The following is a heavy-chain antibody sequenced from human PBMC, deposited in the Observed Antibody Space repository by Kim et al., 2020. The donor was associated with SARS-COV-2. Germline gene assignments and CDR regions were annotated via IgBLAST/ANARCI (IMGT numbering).Heavy chain of an antibody. CDR3: TSGLGRTDFDY. CDR1: GFTFSNAW. D-gene: IGHD2-21*01. V-gene: IGHV3-15*01. J-gene: IGHJ4*02. Sequence: GGSLRLSCAASGFTFSNAWMSWVRQAPGKGLEWVGRIKKKSDVGTIDYAAPVKGRFTISRDDAKNTMYLQMNSLRSEDTAVYYCTSGLGRTDFDYCGQGTLVTVSS. CDR2: IKKKSDVGTI.